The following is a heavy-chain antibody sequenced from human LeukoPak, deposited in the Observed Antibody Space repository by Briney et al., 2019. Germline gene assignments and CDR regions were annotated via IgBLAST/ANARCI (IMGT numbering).Heavy chain of an antibody. CDR2: ISYDGSNK. CDR3: TKDIAYCGGDCYPANFDY. D-gene: IGHD2-21*02. J-gene: IGHJ4*02. CDR1: GFTFSSYA. Sequence: GRSLRLSCAASGFTFSSYAMHWVRQAPGKGLEWVAVISYDGSNKYYADSVKGRFTISRDNSKNTLYLQMNSLRAEETAVYYCTKDIAYCGGDCYPANFDYWGQGTLVTVSS. V-gene: IGHV3-30-3*01.